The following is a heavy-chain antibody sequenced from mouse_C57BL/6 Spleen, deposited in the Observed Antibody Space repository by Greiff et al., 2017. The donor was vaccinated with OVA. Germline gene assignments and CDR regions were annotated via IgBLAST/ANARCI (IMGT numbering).Heavy chain of an antibody. D-gene: IGHD1-1*01. V-gene: IGHV1-50*01. Sequence: QVQLQQPGAELVKPGASVKLSCKASGYTFTSYWMQWVKQRPGQGLEWIGEIDPSDSYTNYNQKFKGKATLTVDKSYSTAYMQLSSLTSEDSAVYYCARGEFTTVVATDYWGQGTTLTVSS. CDR1: GYTFTSYW. CDR3: ARGEFTTVVATDY. CDR2: IDPSDSYT. J-gene: IGHJ2*01.